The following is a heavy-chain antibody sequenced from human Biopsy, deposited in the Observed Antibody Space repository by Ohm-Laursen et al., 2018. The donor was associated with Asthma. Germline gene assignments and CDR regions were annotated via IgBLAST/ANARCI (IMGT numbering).Heavy chain of an antibody. CDR3: ARGPEWSGLDI. CDR1: GLSSSAYY. D-gene: IGHD3-3*01. CDR2: SDHRGNT. Sequence: SETLSLTCSMYGLSSSAYYWTWIRQTPGKGLECIGESDHRGNTNTNATLKSRVTISKAKSANEFSLKMKSVTAADTAIYYCARGPEWSGLDIWGQGTTVTVSS. J-gene: IGHJ6*02. V-gene: IGHV4-34*01.